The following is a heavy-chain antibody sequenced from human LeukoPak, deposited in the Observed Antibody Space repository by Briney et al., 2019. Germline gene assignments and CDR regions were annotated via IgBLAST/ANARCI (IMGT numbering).Heavy chain of an antibody. D-gene: IGHD6-19*01. V-gene: IGHV3-48*03. Sequence: GGSLRLSCAASGFTFSSYEMNWVRQAPGKGLEWVSYISSSGSTIYYADSVKGRFTISRDNAKNSLYLQMNSLRAEDTAVYYCASPGYSGGWLYFDYWGQGTLVTVSS. J-gene: IGHJ4*02. CDR1: GFTFSSYE. CDR2: ISSSGSTI. CDR3: ASPGYSGGWLYFDY.